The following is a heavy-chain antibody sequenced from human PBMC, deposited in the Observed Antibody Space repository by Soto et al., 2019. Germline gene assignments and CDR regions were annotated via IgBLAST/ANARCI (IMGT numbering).Heavy chain of an antibody. CDR2: ISSTTNYI. CDR3: ARESEDLTSNFDY. Sequence: GSLRLSCPASGFTFTRYSMNWVRQAPGKGLEWVSSISSTTNYIYYRDSMKRRFTISRDNAKNSLYLEMNSLRAEDTAVYYCARESEDLTSNFDYWGQGTLVTVSS. J-gene: IGHJ4*02. CDR1: GFTFTRYS. V-gene: IGHV3-21*06.